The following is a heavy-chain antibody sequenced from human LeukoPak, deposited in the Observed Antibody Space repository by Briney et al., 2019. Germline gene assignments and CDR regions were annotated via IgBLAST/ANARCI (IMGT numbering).Heavy chain of an antibody. CDR3: ARDRQIVVRAHGTLDL. CDR2: VYSSGST. J-gene: IGHJ3*01. CDR1: GGSISSYY. V-gene: IGHV4-59*12. Sequence: SETLSLTCTVSGGSISSYYWSWIRQPPGKGLEWIGYVYSSGSTNYNPSVKSRVTISVDTSKNQFSLKLSSVTAADTAVYYCARDRQIVVRAHGTLDLWGQGTMVTVSS. D-gene: IGHD3-10*01.